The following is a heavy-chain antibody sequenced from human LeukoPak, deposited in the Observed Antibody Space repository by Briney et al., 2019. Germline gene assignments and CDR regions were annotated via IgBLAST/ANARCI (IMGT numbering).Heavy chain of an antibody. CDR2: IYYSGST. Sequence: SETLSLTCTVSGGSISSYYWSWIRQPPGKGLEWIGYIYYSGSTTYNPSLKSRVTISVDTSKNQFSLKLSSVTAADTAVYYCARSYGWEQQLVKEIWFDPWGQGTLVTVSS. CDR1: GGSISSYY. V-gene: IGHV4-59*01. CDR3: ARSYGWEQQLVKEIWFDP. J-gene: IGHJ5*02. D-gene: IGHD6-13*01.